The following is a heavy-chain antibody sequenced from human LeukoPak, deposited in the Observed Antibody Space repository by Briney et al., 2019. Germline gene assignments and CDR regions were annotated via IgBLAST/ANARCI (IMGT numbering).Heavy chain of an antibody. D-gene: IGHD3-10*01. CDR2: IYYSGST. Sequence: PSETLSLTCTVSGGSISSYYWSWIRQPPGKGLEWIGYIYYSGSTNYNPSLKSRVTISVDTSKNQFSLKLSSVTAADTAVYYCARLGGGSGSYFDYWGQGTLVTVSS. V-gene: IGHV4-59*08. J-gene: IGHJ4*02. CDR3: ARLGGGSGSYFDY. CDR1: GGSISSYY.